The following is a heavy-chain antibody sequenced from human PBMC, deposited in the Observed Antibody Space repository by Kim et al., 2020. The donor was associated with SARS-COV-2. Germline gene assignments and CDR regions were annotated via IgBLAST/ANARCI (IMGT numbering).Heavy chain of an antibody. J-gene: IGHJ6*02. CDR3: ARDVGSSMDV. D-gene: IGHD2-2*01. V-gene: IGHV3-30*04. Sequence: GGSLRLSCAASGFTFSSYAMHWVRQAPGKGLEWVAVISYDGSNKYYADSVKGRFTISRDNSKNTLHLQMNSLRAEDTAVYYCARDVGSSMDVWGQGTTVTVSS. CDR2: ISYDGSNK. CDR1: GFTFSSYA.